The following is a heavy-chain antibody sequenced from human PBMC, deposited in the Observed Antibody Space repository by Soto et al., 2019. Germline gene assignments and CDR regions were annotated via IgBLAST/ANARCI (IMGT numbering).Heavy chain of an antibody. D-gene: IGHD3-16*01. Sequence: SEALSLTCTVSGGSISSGDYYWTWIRQPPGKGLEWIGFIFNSENTYYNPSLKSRISLSIDTSKNQFSLHLNSVTAADTAVYSCSGEPKGGPPPGAYALWGQGTMVLVSS. V-gene: IGHV4-30-4*01. J-gene: IGHJ3*01. CDR1: GGSISSGDYY. CDR3: SGEPKGGPPPGAYAL. CDR2: IFNSENT.